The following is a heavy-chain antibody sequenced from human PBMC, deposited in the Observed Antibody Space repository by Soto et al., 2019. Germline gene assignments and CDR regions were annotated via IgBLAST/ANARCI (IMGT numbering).Heavy chain of an antibody. CDR1: GYTFTSGG. D-gene: IGHD3-10*01. J-gene: IGHJ4*02. Sequence: QVQLVQSGAEMKKPGASVKVSCKASGYTFTSGGFSWVRQAPGQGLEWMGWISAYNGNTDYTQNLRGRITMTTDTSTSTAYMDLRSLTSDDTAVYFCARDFGSGTPFDYWGQGTVVTVSS. CDR2: ISAYNGNT. V-gene: IGHV1-18*01. CDR3: ARDFGSGTPFDY.